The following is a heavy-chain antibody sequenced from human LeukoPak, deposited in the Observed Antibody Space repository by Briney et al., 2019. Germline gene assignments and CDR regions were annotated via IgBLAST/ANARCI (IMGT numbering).Heavy chain of an antibody. CDR2: INPSGGST. Sequence: GASVKVSCKASGYTFTSYYMHWVRQAPGQGLEWMGIINPSGGSTSYAQKFQGRVTMTRDMSTSTVYMELGSLRSEDTAVYYCARVRPELTNWFDPWGQGTLVTVSS. V-gene: IGHV1-46*01. D-gene: IGHD1-26*01. CDR1: GYTFTSYY. J-gene: IGHJ5*02. CDR3: ARVRPELTNWFDP.